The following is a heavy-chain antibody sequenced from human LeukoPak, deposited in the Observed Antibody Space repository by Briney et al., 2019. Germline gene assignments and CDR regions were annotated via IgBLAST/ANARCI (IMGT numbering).Heavy chain of an antibody. J-gene: IGHJ4*02. Sequence: GGSLRLSCAASGFTFSSYGMNWVRQAPGKGLEWVSSISSSSSYIYYADSVKGRFTISRDNAKNSLYLQMNSLRAEDTAVYYCARDKKWELNFDYWGQGTLVTVSS. CDR1: GFTFSSYG. V-gene: IGHV3-21*01. CDR3: ARDKKWELNFDY. CDR2: ISSSSSYI. D-gene: IGHD1-26*01.